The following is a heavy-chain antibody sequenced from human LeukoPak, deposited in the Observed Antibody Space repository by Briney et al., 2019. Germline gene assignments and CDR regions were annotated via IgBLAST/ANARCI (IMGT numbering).Heavy chain of an antibody. CDR3: ARRGLNWGPLDI. V-gene: IGHV3-23*01. CDR2: ISTNSDYT. CDR1: GFTFNHYV. Sequence: PGGSLRLSCAAAGFTFNHYVMNWLRQAPGKGLEWVSSISTNSDYTYYAESVKGRFTISRDNSRDILYLQMDSLRAEDTAVYFCARRGLNWGPLDIWGQGTLVTVSS. D-gene: IGHD3-16*01. J-gene: IGHJ3*02.